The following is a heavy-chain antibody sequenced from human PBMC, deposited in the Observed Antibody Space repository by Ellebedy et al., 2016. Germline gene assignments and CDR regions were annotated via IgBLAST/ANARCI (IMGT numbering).Heavy chain of an antibody. J-gene: IGHJ3*02. CDR3: ARDTAMPVRAGDAFDI. CDR2: INHSGST. D-gene: IGHD5-18*01. CDR1: GGSFSGYY. Sequence: GSLRLSXAVYGGSFSGYYWSWIRQPPGKGLEWIGEINHSGSTNYNPSLKSRVTISVDTSKNQFSLKLSSVTAADTAVYYCARDTAMPVRAGDAFDIWGQGTMVTVSS. V-gene: IGHV4-34*01.